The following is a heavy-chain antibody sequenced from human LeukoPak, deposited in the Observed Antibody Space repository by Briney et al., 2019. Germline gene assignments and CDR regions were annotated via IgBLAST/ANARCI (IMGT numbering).Heavy chain of an antibody. CDR2: IKQGGSET. D-gene: IGHD3-3*01. CDR3: ARDFSYERFDY. CDR1: GFTFSSYW. V-gene: IGHV3-7*03. J-gene: IGHJ4*02. Sequence: PGGSLRLSCAASGFTFSSYWMSWVRQAPGKRPQWVANIKQGGSETYYVDSVKGRFTISRDNAKNSLYLQMNSLRAEDTAVYYCARDFSYERFDYWGQGALVTVSS.